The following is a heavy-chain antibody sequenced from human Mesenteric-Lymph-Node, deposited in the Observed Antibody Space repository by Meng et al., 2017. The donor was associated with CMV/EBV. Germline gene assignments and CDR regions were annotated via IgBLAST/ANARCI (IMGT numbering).Heavy chain of an antibody. Sequence: ASVKVSCKASGYTFTGYYIHWVRQAPGQGLEWMGWINPNSGGTNYAQKFQGRVTMTRDTSISTAYMELSRLRSDDTAVYYCASMVGRYCSSTSCSPWDYWGQGTLVTVSS. D-gene: IGHD2-2*01. CDR3: ASMVGRYCSSTSCSPWDY. J-gene: IGHJ4*02. V-gene: IGHV1-2*02. CDR1: GYTFTGYY. CDR2: INPNSGGT.